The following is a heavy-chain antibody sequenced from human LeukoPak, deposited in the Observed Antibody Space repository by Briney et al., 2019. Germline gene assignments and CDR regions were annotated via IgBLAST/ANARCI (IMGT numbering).Heavy chain of an antibody. D-gene: IGHD3-10*01. Sequence: ASVKVSFKASGYTFTGYYMHWVRQAPGQGLEWTGWINPNSGGTNYAQKFQGRVTMTRDTSISTAYMELSRLRSDDTAVYYCARDPYGTWYFDLWGRGTLVTVSS. J-gene: IGHJ2*01. CDR1: GYTFTGYY. CDR2: INPNSGGT. CDR3: ARDPYGTWYFDL. V-gene: IGHV1-2*02.